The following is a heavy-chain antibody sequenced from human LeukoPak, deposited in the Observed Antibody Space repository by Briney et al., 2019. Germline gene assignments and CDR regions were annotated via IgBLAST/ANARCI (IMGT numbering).Heavy chain of an antibody. J-gene: IGHJ4*02. D-gene: IGHD3-22*01. CDR3: AKDQITMIKGFFDY. CDR2: INTDGSIT. Sequence: PGGSLRLSCAASGFTFSSYWMHWVRQVPGEGLVWVSRINTDGSITTYADSVKGRFTISRDNAKNTLYLQMNSLRAEDTAVYYCAKDQITMIKGFFDYWGQGTLVTVSS. CDR1: GFTFSSYW. V-gene: IGHV3-74*03.